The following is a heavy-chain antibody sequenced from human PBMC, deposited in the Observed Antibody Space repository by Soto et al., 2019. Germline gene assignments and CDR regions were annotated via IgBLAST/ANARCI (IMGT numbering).Heavy chain of an antibody. Sequence: GSLRLSCAASGFTFRTSGMHWVRQAPGKGLEWVALISYDGSNEFYADSVKGRFTISRDNSKNTLYLQMNSLRAEDTAVYYCAKDRGSTAYYYYYMDVWGKGTTVTVSS. D-gene: IGHD2-2*01. CDR1: GFTFRTSG. J-gene: IGHJ6*03. CDR2: ISYDGSNE. V-gene: IGHV3-30*18. CDR3: AKDRGSTAYYYYYMDV.